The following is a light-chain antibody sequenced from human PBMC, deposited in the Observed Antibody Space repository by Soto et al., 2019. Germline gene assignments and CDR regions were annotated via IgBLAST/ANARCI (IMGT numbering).Light chain of an antibody. CDR1: QSVSSY. CDR3: QQRSNWPLT. J-gene: IGKJ4*01. V-gene: IGKV3-11*01. CDR2: EAS. Sequence: EIVLTQSPATLSLSPGERATLSCRASQSVSSYLAWYQQKPGQAPRLLIYEASNRATGIPARFGGSGSGTDFTLTISSLEPEDFAVYYCQQRSNWPLTFGGGTKVDIK.